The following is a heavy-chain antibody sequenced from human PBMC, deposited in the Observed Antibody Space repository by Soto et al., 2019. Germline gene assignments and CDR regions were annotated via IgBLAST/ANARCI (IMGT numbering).Heavy chain of an antibody. J-gene: IGHJ6*02. CDR1: GGSISNYY. D-gene: IGHD3-16*01. Sequence: SETLSLTCTVSGGSISNYYWSWIRQPPGRGLEWIGYIYYSGSTYYNPSLKSRVTISVDTSKNQFSLKLSSVTAADTAVYYCARGGVRLSMDVWGQGTTVTVS. V-gene: IGHV4-59*01. CDR3: ARGGVRLSMDV. CDR2: IYYSGST.